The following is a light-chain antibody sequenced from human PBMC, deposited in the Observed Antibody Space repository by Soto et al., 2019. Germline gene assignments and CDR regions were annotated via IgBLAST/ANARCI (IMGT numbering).Light chain of an antibody. J-gene: IGKJ5*01. V-gene: IGKV3-11*01. CDR1: QSVSNY. CDR3: QQSSNWPPST. Sequence: EIVLTQSPATLSLSPGERATLSCRASQSVSNYLAWYQQKPGQAPRLLVYETSNRATGIPARFSGSGSETDFTLTISSLEPEDSAVYYCQQSSNWPPSTFGRGTRLEIK. CDR2: ETS.